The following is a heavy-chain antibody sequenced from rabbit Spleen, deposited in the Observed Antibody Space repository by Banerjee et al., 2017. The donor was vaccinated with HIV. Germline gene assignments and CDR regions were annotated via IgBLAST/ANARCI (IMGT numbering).Heavy chain of an antibody. CDR2: IEPIFGRT. CDR1: GFDFSVYG. V-gene: IGHV1S47*01. Sequence: QEQLVESGGGLVQPGGSLKLSCKASGFDFSVYGLSWVRQAPGKGLEWIGYIEPIFGRTYYASWVNGRFTISSHNAQNTLYLQMTSLAAADTATYFCARDSGSSFSSYGMNLWGQGTLVTVS. J-gene: IGHJ6*01. D-gene: IGHD8-1*01. CDR3: ARDSGSSFSSYGMNL.